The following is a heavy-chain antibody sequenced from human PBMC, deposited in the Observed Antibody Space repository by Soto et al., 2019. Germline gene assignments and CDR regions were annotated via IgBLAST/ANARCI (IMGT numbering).Heavy chain of an antibody. V-gene: IGHV3-74*01. D-gene: IGHD1-26*01. CDR2: INSDGSST. Sequence: QPWGSLRLSCAASGFTFSSYWMHWVRQAPGKGLVWVSRINSDGSSTSYADSVKGRFTISRDNAKNTLYLQMNSLRAEDTAVYYCARDGSLLSSGSYPDNWFDPWGQGTLVTVSS. CDR3: ARDGSLLSSGSYPDNWFDP. J-gene: IGHJ5*02. CDR1: GFTFSSYW.